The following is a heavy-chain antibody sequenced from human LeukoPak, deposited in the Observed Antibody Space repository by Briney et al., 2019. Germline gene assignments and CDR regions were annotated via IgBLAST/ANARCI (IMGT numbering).Heavy chain of an antibody. Sequence: GGSLRLSCAASGFTFSTYSMNWVRQAPGKGLEWVSAISGSGGSTYYADSVKGRFTISRDNSKNTLYLQMNSLRAEDTAVYYCAKGSRRWLQFNYYYGMDVWGQGTTVTVSS. D-gene: IGHD5-24*01. J-gene: IGHJ6*02. CDR3: AKGSRRWLQFNYYYGMDV. CDR2: ISGSGGST. V-gene: IGHV3-23*01. CDR1: GFTFSTYS.